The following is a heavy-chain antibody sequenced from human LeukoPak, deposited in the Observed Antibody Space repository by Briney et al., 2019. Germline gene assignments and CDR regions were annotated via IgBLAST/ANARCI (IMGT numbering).Heavy chain of an antibody. CDR3: ARHAGLRYPPDY. D-gene: IGHD4-17*01. CDR1: GGSISSSSYY. V-gene: IGHV4-39*01. Sequence: SETLSLTCTVSGGSISSSSYYWGWLRQPPGKGLEWIGSIYYSGNTYYNPSLKSRVTISVNTTKNQFSLKLSSVTAADTAMYYCARHAGLRYPPDYWGQGTLVTVSS. CDR2: IYYSGNT. J-gene: IGHJ4*02.